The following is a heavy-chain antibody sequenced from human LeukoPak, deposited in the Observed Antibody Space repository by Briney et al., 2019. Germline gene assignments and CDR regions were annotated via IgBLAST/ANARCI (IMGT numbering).Heavy chain of an antibody. CDR2: IKQDGGEK. J-gene: IGHJ4*02. CDR3: ARLGGSYYTY. CDR1: GFAFSSYW. D-gene: IGHD1-26*01. V-gene: IGHV3-7*01. Sequence: SGGSLKLSFVASGFAFSSYWMSWFRKAPGKGLEWVANIKQDGGEKYYVDSVKGRFTISRDNAKNSLFLQMNSLRVEDTAVYYCARLGGSYYTYWGQGTLVTVSS.